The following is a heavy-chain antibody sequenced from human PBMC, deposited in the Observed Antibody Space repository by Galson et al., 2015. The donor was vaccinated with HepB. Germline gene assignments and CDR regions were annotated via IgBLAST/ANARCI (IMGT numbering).Heavy chain of an antibody. CDR3: ARDGAASGWFGYFDN. CDR1: GYAFIRFY. V-gene: IGHV1-46*01. D-gene: IGHD6-19*01. J-gene: IGHJ4*02. Sequence: SVKVSCKASGYAFIRFYIHWVRQASGQGPEWMGMINPSDGTTRYAQKFQGRVSMTRDTSTTTVYMELSSLRSEDTALYSCARDGAASGWFGYFDNWGQGTLVTVSS. CDR2: INPSDGTT.